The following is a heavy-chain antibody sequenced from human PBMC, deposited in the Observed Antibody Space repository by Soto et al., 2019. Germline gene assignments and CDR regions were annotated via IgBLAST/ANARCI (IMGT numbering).Heavy chain of an antibody. D-gene: IGHD2-2*01. Sequence: GGSLRLSCTASGFTFSSYEMNWGRQAPGKGREWISYLNSFGNIINYADSVRGRFTISRDSATNSLYPQMNSLRAEDTAVYFCATKYQLPAPNLWGRGTLVTVSS. CDR3: ATKYQLPAPNL. CDR1: GFTFSSYE. J-gene: IGHJ4*02. V-gene: IGHV3-48*03. CDR2: LNSFGNII.